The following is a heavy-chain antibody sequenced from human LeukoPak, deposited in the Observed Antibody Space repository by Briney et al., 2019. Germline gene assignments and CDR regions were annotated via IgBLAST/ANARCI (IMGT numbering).Heavy chain of an antibody. CDR2: VNPRNGGT. V-gene: IGHV1-2*02. D-gene: IGHD3-10*01. CDR1: GYDFTGHY. Sequence: VSVKVSCKASGYDFTGHYVLWVRQSPGHGFERIGWVNPRNGGTHYAQKFQGRVTITGDTSITTAYMELGSLTSDDTAVYYCATGAQYGLWGVPYFYYMHVWGKGTTVTVSS. CDR3: ATGAQYGLWGVPYFYYMHV. J-gene: IGHJ6*03.